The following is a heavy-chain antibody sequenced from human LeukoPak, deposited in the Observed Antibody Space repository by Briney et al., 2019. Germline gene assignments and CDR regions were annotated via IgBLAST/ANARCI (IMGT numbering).Heavy chain of an antibody. CDR1: GFTFSSYS. D-gene: IGHD6-6*01. CDR3: ARDGGGSSEFRYYYYYYMDV. J-gene: IGHJ6*03. V-gene: IGHV3-21*01. CDR2: ISSSSSYI. Sequence: GGSLRLSCAASGFTFSSYSMNWVRQAPGKGLEWVSSISSSSSYIYYADSVRGRFTISRDNAKNSLYLQMNSLRAEDTAVYYCARDGGGSSEFRYYYYYYMDVWGKGTTVTVSS.